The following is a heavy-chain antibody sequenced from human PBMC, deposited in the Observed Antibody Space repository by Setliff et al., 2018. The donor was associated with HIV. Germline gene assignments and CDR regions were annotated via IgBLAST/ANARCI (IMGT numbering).Heavy chain of an antibody. CDR3: ARTLSTMVKTDGYYDYYYMDV. Sequence: GGSLRLSCAASGFTFSSYSMNWVRQAPGKGLEWVSSISSSSSYIYYADSVKGRFTISRDNAKNQFFLNLTSVTAADTAVYYCARTLSTMVKTDGYYDYYYMDVWGKGTTVTVSS. CDR2: ISSSSSYI. V-gene: IGHV3-21*04. D-gene: IGHD3-10*01. J-gene: IGHJ6*03. CDR1: GFTFSSYS.